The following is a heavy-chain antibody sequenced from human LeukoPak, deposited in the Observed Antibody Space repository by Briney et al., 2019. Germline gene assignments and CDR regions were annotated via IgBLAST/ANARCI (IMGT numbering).Heavy chain of an antibody. CDR3: AKDSAYSGSYFDY. Sequence: SGGSLRLSCAASGFTFDDYAMHWVRQAPGKGLEWVSGISWNSGSVGYADSVKGRFTISRDNAKKSLYLQVNSLRAEDTALYYCAKDSAYSGSYFDYWGQGTLVTVSS. CDR2: ISWNSGSV. J-gene: IGHJ4*02. D-gene: IGHD1-26*01. V-gene: IGHV3-9*01. CDR1: GFTFDDYA.